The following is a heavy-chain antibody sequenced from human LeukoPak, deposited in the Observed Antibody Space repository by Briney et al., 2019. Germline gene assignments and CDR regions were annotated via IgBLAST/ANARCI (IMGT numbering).Heavy chain of an antibody. CDR3: ARGGYSRSWYSFAPKNWFDP. D-gene: IGHD6-13*01. CDR1: GGSFSGYY. J-gene: IGHJ5*02. V-gene: IGHV4-34*01. Sequence: PSETLSLTCAVYGGSFSGYYWSWIRQPPGKGLEWIGEINHSGSTNYNPSLKSRVTISVDTSKNQFSLKLSSVTAADTAVYYCARGGYSRSWYSFAPKNWFDPWGQGTLVTVSS. CDR2: INHSGST.